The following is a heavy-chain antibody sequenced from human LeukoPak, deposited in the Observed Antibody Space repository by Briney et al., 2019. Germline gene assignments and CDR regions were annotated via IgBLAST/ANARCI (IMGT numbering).Heavy chain of an antibody. J-gene: IGHJ4*02. V-gene: IGHV4-34*01. CDR1: GGSFSGYY. CDR3: ARASVGCSSTSCYSTQFDY. CDR2: INHSGST. Sequence: SGTLSLTCAVYGGSFSGYYWSWIRQPPGKGLEWIGEINHSGSTNYNPSLKSRVTISVDTSKNQFSLKLSSVTAADTAVYYCARASVGCSSTSCYSTQFDYWGQGTLVTVSS. D-gene: IGHD2-2*01.